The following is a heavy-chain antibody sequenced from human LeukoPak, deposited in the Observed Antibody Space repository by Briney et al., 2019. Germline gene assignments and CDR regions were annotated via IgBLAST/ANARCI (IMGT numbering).Heavy chain of an antibody. CDR1: GFTFSSYG. D-gene: IGHD1-26*01. V-gene: IGHV3-30*18. CDR2: ISYDGSNK. J-gene: IGHJ6*02. CDR3: AKDWGIEGGGDGMDV. Sequence: GGSLRLSCAASGFTFSSYGMHWVRQAPGKGLEWVAVISYDGSNKYYADSVKGRFTISRDNSKNTLYLQMNSLRAEDTAVYYCAKDWGIEGGGDGMDVWGQGTTVTVSS.